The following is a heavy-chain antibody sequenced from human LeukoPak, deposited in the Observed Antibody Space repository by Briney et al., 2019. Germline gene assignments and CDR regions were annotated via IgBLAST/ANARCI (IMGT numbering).Heavy chain of an antibody. V-gene: IGHV1-69*13. CDR3: ARAPSGYSYGFVSSAFDI. CDR1: GGTFSSYA. Sequence: SVKVSCKASGGTFSSYAISWVRQAPGQGLEWMGGIIPIFGTANYAQKFQGRVTITADESTSTAYMELSSLGSEDTAVYYCARAPSGYSYGFVSSAFDIWGQGTMVTVSS. D-gene: IGHD5-18*01. J-gene: IGHJ3*02. CDR2: IIPIFGTA.